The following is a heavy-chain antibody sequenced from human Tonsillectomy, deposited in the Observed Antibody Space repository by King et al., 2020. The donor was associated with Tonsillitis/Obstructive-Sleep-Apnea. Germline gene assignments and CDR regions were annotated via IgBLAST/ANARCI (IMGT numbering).Heavy chain of an antibody. V-gene: IGHV4-31*03. CDR2: IYYSGST. CDR1: GGSISSGGYY. CDR3: AREGSYYDFWSGYYSPYPPDY. J-gene: IGHJ4*02. Sequence: QLQESGPGLVKPSQTLSLTCTVSGGSISSGGYYWSWIRQHPGKGLEWIGYIYYSGSTYYNPSLKSRVTISVDTSKNQFSLKLSSVTAADTAVYYFAREGSYYDFWSGYYSPYPPDYWGQGTLVTVSS. D-gene: IGHD3-3*01.